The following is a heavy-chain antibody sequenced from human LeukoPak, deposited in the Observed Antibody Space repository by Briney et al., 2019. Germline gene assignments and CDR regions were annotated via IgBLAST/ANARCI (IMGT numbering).Heavy chain of an antibody. CDR3: ARAITVTAFDS. CDR1: GGSISSGGYY. D-gene: IGHD4-17*01. CDR2: IYYGGTT. Sequence: PSETLSLTCTVSGGSISSGGYYWGWIRQHPGRGLEWIGYIYYGGTTYYNPSLKSRITLSVDTSKNQFSLHLSSVTDADTAAYYCARAITVTAFDSWGQGTLVTVSA. V-gene: IGHV4-31*03. J-gene: IGHJ4*02.